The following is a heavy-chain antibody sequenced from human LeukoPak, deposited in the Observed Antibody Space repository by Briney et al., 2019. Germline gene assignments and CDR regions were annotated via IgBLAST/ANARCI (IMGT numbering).Heavy chain of an antibody. D-gene: IGHD3-10*01. V-gene: IGHV1-2*02. Sequence: ASVKVSCKASGYTFTGYYMHWVRQAPGQGLEWMGWINPNSGGTNYAQKFQGRVTMTRDTSISTAYMELSRLRSDDTAVYYCARRYYYGSATSPYNWFDPWGQGTLVTVSS. CDR1: GYTFTGYY. J-gene: IGHJ5*02. CDR3: ARRYYYGSATSPYNWFDP. CDR2: INPNSGGT.